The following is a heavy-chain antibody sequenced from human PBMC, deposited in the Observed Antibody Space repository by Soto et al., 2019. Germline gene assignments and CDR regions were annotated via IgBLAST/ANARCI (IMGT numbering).Heavy chain of an antibody. CDR2: INPKSGGT. J-gene: IGHJ5*02. CDR3: ARGPKHNCFDP. CDR1: GYTFTGYY. Sequence: ASVKVSCKASGYTFTGYYMHWVRQAPGQGLEWMGWINPKSGGTNSAQKFQGRVTMTRDTSISTAYMELRRLRSDDTAVYYCARGPKHNCFDPWGQGTLVTVSS. V-gene: IGHV1-2*02.